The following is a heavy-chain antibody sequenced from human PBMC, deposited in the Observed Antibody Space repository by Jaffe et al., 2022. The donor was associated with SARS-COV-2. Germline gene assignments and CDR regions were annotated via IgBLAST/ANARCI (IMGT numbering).Heavy chain of an antibody. J-gene: IGHJ4*02. D-gene: IGHD3-9*01. V-gene: IGHV3-74*01. CDR3: AREEHVLRYFDWLEAFDY. Sequence: EVQLVESGGGLVQPGGSLRLSCAASGFTFSSYWMHWVRQAPGKGLVWVSRINSDGSSTSYADSVKGRFTISRDNAKNTLYLQMNSLRAEDTAVYYCAREEHVLRYFDWLEAFDYWGQGTLVTVSS. CDR1: GFTFSSYW. CDR2: INSDGSST.